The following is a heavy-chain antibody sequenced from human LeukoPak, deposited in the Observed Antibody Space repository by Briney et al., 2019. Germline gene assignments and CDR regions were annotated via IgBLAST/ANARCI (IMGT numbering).Heavy chain of an antibody. CDR1: GFTSSSYA. V-gene: IGHV3-23*01. CDR2: ISGSGAAT. CDR3: ANSNWFDP. Sequence: GGSLRLSCAASGFTSSSYAMSWVRQAPGKGLEWVSSISGSGAATSYADSVKGRFSISRDNSRNTLYLQMDSLRAEDTAVYCCANSNWFDPWGQGTLVTVSS. J-gene: IGHJ5*02.